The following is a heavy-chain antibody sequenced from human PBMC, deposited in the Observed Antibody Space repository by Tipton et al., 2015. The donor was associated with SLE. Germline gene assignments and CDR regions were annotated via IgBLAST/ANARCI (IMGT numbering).Heavy chain of an antibody. J-gene: IGHJ3*02. CDR1: GFTFDDYA. CDR2: ITWNSGSK. V-gene: IGHV3-9*01. Sequence: SLRLSCAASGFTFDDYAMHWVRQAPGMGLEGVSGITWNSGSKSYSDSVKGRFTISRDNAKNSLYLQMHSLRPEDTALYYCASAGSLTQAYENWGQGTMVTVSS. CDR3: ASAGSLTQAYEN.